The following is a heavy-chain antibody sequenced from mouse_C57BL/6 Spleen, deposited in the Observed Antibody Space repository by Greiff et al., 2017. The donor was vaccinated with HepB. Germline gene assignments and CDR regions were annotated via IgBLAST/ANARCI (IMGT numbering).Heavy chain of an antibody. CDR3: TTLDSSAY. V-gene: IGHV14-4*01. J-gene: IGHJ2*01. CDR1: GFNIKDDY. Sequence: VHVKQSGAELVRPGASVKLSCTASGFNIKDDYMHWVKQRPEQGLEWIGWIDPENGDTEYASKFQGKATITADTSSNTAYLQLSSLTSEDTAVYYCTTLDSSAYWGQGTTLTVSS. CDR2: IDPENGDT. D-gene: IGHD3-2*01.